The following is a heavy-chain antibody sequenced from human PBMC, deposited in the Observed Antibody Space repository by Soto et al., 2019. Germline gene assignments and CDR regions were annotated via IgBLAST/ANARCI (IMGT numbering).Heavy chain of an antibody. J-gene: IGHJ4*02. CDR2: IKGDGSDA. V-gene: IGHV3-7*03. CDR3: ARDPVTSD. CDR1: GFTLSNFY. Sequence: GGSLRLSCAASGFTLSNFYISWVRQAPGKGLEWLGNIKGDGSDAHYVDSVKGRFTISRDNAGNSIYLQMNNLRAEDTAMYYCARDPVTSDWGQGTLVTSPQ.